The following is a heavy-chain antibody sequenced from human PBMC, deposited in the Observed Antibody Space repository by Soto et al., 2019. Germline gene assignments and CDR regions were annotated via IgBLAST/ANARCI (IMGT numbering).Heavy chain of an antibody. CDR2: INSDGTAT. V-gene: IGHV3-11*01. J-gene: IGHJ5*02. Sequence: QVQLVQSGGGLVKPGGSLRLSCAASGFNFNDYYMSWIRQAPGKGLEWVSDINSDGTATHYADSVKGRFTISRDNAKKSVYLQMISLRVYYTAIYYCSRDAWGGTSGQGTVVTVSS. CDR3: SRDAWGGT. D-gene: IGHD3-10*01. CDR1: GFNFNDYY.